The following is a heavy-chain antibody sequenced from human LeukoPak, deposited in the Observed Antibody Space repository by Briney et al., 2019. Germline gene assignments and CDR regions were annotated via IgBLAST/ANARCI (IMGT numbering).Heavy chain of an antibody. V-gene: IGHV3-7*01. CDR2: IKQDGSEK. CDR1: GFTFTSYW. Sequence: GGSLRLSCAASGFTFTSYWRRWVRQARGKGLEWGANIKQDGSEKYYVDSVRGGFTISRDNAKNSLYLQVNSLSAEDTAVYCCAKGSLPFYDYGMDVWGQGTTVTVSS. CDR3: AKGSLPFYDYGMDV. J-gene: IGHJ6*02.